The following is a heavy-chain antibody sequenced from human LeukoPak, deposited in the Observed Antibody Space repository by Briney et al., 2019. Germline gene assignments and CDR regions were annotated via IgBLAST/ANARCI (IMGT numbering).Heavy chain of an antibody. V-gene: IGHV1-2*06. CDR2: INPNSGGT. D-gene: IGHD6-19*01. J-gene: IGHJ4*02. CDR3: ARDLSSLAVAGIPGNY. CDR1: GYTFTAYY. Sequence: ASVKVSCKASGYTFTAYYMHWVRQAPGQGLEWMGRINPNSGGTNYAQKFQGRVTMTRDTSISTAYMELSRLRSDDTAVYYCARDLSSLAVAGIPGNYWGQGTLVTVSS.